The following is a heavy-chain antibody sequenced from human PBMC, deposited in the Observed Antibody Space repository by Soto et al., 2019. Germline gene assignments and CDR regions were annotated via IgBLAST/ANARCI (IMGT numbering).Heavy chain of an antibody. D-gene: IGHD5-12*01. CDR2: IIPIFGTV. Sequence: QVQLVQSGAEVKKPGSSVKVSCKASGGTFSNYPISWVRQAPGQGLDWMGGIIPIFGTVNYAQKFQGRVTITADESTSTACMELSSLRSEDTAVYYCARGNHRWLQLWYFDLWGRGTLVTVSS. CDR3: ARGNHRWLQLWYFDL. V-gene: IGHV1-69*12. CDR1: GGTFSNYP. J-gene: IGHJ2*01.